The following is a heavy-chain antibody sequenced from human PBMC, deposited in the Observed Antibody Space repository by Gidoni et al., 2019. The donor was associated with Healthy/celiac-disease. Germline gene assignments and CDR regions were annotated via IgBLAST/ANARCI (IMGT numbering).Heavy chain of an antibody. CDR3: ARETDFYGMDV. CDR2: ISYDGSNK. D-gene: IGHD2-21*02. V-gene: IGHV3-30-3*01. Sequence: QVQLVESGGVVVQAGRSLRPSGAASGFTFSSYAMHWVRQAPGTGLEWVAVISYDGSNKYYADSVKGRFTISRDNSKNTLYLQMNSLRAEDTAVYYCARETDFYGMDVWGQGTTVTVSS. J-gene: IGHJ6*02. CDR1: GFTFSSYA.